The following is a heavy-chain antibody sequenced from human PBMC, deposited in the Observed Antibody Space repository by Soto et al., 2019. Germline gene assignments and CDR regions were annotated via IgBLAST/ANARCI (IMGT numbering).Heavy chain of an antibody. V-gene: IGHV3-7*01. CDR3: ARDITRPRSSDVMTGIFDF. CDR2: IKQDGSQQ. CDR1: GFSFSNYW. D-gene: IGHD3-3*01. Sequence: GGSLRLSCAASGFSFSNYWMTWVRQAPGKGLEWVANIKQDGSQQYYGDSVKGRFTISRDNSRDSLYLQMNSLRDDDTAVYYCARDITRPRSSDVMTGIFDFWGQGTLVTVSS. J-gene: IGHJ4*02.